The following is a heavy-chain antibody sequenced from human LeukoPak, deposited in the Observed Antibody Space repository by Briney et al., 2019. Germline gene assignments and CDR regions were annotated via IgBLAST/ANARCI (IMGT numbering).Heavy chain of an antibody. CDR2: INGDGSTT. V-gene: IGHV3-74*01. J-gene: IGHJ4*02. CDR1: GFTLSSYW. D-gene: IGHD2-21*02. CDR3: ARLTVTATGEQTNY. Sequence: GGSLRLSCAASGFTLSSYWMHWVRQAPGKGLVWVSRINGDGSTTSYADSVRGRFTISRDTAKNTLYLQMSSLRDEDTAVYYCARLTVTATGEQTNYWGQGTPVTVSS.